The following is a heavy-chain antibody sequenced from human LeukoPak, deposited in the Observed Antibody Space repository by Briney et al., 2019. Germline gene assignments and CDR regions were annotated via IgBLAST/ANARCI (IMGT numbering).Heavy chain of an antibody. D-gene: IGHD3-22*01. J-gene: IGHJ4*02. CDR2: ISSSSSTI. CDR3: ATVYDSSGYLNY. V-gene: IGHV3-48*01. CDR1: GFTFSTYS. Sequence: GGSLRLSCAASGFTFSTYSMNWVRQAPGKGLDWVSYISSSSSTIYYADSVKGRFTISRDSAKNSLYLQMNSLRAEDTAVYYCATVYDSSGYLNYWGQGTLVTVSS.